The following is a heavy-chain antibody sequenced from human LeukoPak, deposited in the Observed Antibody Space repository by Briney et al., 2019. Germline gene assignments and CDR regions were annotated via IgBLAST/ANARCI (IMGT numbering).Heavy chain of an antibody. CDR2: INHSGST. J-gene: IGHJ6*03. CDR3: ARRPIPGYSSGWSRNYYMDV. Sequence: SETLSLTCAVYGGSFSGYYWSWIRQPPGKGLEWIGEINHSGSTNYNPSLKSRVTISVDTSKNQFSLKLSSVTAADTAVYYCARRPIPGYSSGWSRNYYMDVWGKGTTVTISS. V-gene: IGHV4-34*01. D-gene: IGHD6-19*01. CDR1: GGSFSGYY.